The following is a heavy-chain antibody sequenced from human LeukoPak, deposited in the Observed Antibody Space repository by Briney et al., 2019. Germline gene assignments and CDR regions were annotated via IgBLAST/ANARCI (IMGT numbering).Heavy chain of an antibody. CDR1: GYTFTSYY. V-gene: IGHV1-46*01. J-gene: IGHJ5*02. CDR2: INPSGGST. D-gene: IGHD2-2*02. CDR3: ARVVPAAIRLTNDNWFDP. Sequence: ASVKVSCKASGYTFTSYYMHWVRQAPGQGLEWMGIINPSGGSTSYAQKFQGRVTMTRDMSTSTVYMELSSLRSEDTAVYYCARVVPAAIRLTNDNWFDPWGQGTLVTVSS.